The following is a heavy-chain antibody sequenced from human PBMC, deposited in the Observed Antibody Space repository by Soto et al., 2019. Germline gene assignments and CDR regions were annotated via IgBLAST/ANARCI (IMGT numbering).Heavy chain of an antibody. D-gene: IGHD3-10*01. CDR3: AHRGALYYFDY. CDR2: IIPILGIA. CDR1: GGTFSSYT. J-gene: IGHJ4*02. V-gene: IGHV1-69*02. Sequence: QVQLVQSGAEVKKPGSSVKVSCKASGGTFSSYTISWVRQAPGQGLEWMGRIIPILGIANYAQKFQGRVTITADKSTITAYMELSSLRSEDTAVYYCAHRGALYYFDYWGQGTLVTVSS.